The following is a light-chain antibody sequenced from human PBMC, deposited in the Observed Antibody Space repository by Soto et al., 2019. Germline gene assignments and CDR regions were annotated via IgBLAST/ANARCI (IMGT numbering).Light chain of an antibody. CDR1: SSNIGSNL. V-gene: IGLV1-44*01. J-gene: IGLJ3*02. CDR3: ATWDDSLNGLV. CDR2: NNN. Sequence: QSVLTQPPSASGTPGQRVTISCSGSSSNIGSNLVNWYQQLPGTAPKIVIYNNNQWPSGVPDRFSGSKSGTSASLAISGLQSEDEADYHCATWDDSLNGLVFGGGTKVTVL.